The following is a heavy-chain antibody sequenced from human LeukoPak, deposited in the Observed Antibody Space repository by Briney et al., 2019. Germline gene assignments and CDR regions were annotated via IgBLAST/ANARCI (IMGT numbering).Heavy chain of an antibody. V-gene: IGHV3-48*01. CDR3: ARAATGITIFGVVTRFDY. CDR2: ISSSSSTI. J-gene: IGHJ4*02. Sequence: GGSLRLSCAASGFTFSNYSMNWVRQAPGKGLEWVSCISSSSSTIYYADTVKGRFTISRDNAKNSLYLQMNSLRAEDTAVYYCARAATGITIFGVVTRFDYWGQGTLVTVSS. D-gene: IGHD3-3*01. CDR1: GFTFSNYS.